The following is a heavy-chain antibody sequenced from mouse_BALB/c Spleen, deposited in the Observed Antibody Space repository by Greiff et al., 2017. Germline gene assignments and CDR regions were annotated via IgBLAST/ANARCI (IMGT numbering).Heavy chain of an antibody. Sequence: QVQLQQPGAELVKPGASVKLSCKASGYTFTSYWMHWVKQRPGQGLEWIGEIDPSDSYTNYNQKFKGKATLTVDKSSSTAYMQLSSLTSEDSAVYYCARAYRYDGRDWFAYWGQGTLVTVSA. CDR3: ARAYRYDGRDWFAY. CDR1: GYTFTSYW. J-gene: IGHJ3*01. CDR2: IDPSDSYT. D-gene: IGHD2-14*01. V-gene: IGHV1-69*02.